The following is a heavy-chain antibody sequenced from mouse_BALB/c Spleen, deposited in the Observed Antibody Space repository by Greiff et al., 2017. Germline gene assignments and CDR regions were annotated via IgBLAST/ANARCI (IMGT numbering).Heavy chain of an antibody. CDR1: GYSITSDYA. CDR3: ARWYYYGSSPYYYAMDY. V-gene: IGHV3-2*02. CDR2: ISYSGST. Sequence: EVKLLESGPGLVKPSQSLSLTCTVTGYSITSDYAWNWIRQFPGNKLEWMGYISYSGSTSYNPSLKSRISITRDTSKNQFFLQLNSVTTEDTATYYCARWYYYGSSPYYYAMDYWGQGTSVTVSS. J-gene: IGHJ4*01. D-gene: IGHD1-1*01.